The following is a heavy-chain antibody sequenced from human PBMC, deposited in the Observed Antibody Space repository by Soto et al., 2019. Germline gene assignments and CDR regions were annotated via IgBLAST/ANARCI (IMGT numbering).Heavy chain of an antibody. D-gene: IGHD3-16*01. Sequence: PSETLSLTCTVSGGSISSGGYYWSWIRQHPGKGLEWIGYIYYSGSTYYNPSLKSRVTISVDTSKNQFSLKLSSVTAADTAVYYCSRDFASIYDYVWGSSFRYSGPGTLLTVSS. J-gene: IGHJ4*02. V-gene: IGHV4-31*03. CDR2: IYYSGST. CDR3: SRDFASIYDYVWGSSFRY. CDR1: GGSISSGGYY.